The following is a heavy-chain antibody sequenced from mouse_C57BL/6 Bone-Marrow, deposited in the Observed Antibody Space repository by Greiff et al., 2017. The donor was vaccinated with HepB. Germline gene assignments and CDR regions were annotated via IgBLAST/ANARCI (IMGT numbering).Heavy chain of an antibody. CDR1: GFTFSSYA. Sequence: EVKLVESGGGLVKPGASLKLSCAASGFTFSSYAMSWVRQTPEKRLEWVATISNGGSYTYYPDNVKGRFTISRDNAKNNLDLQMSHLKSEDTAMYYCARFYDGDCPFAYWGQGTLVTVSA. CDR2: ISNGGSYT. J-gene: IGHJ3*01. D-gene: IGHD2-3*01. V-gene: IGHV5-4*03. CDR3: ARFYDGDCPFAY.